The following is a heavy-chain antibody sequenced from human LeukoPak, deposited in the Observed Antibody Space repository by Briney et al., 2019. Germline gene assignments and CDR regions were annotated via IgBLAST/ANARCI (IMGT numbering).Heavy chain of an antibody. CDR3: GKNFVMGYAIPLVDY. J-gene: IGHJ4*02. CDR2: ISYDGSNK. D-gene: IGHD2-8*01. CDR1: GFTFSSYA. Sequence: PGGSLRLSCAASGFTFSSYAMHWVRQAPGKGLEWVAVISYDGSNKYYADSVKGRFTISRDNSKNTLYLQMNSLRAEDTAVYYFGKNFVMGYAIPLVDYWGKGTLVPSPQ. V-gene: IGHV3-30-3*02.